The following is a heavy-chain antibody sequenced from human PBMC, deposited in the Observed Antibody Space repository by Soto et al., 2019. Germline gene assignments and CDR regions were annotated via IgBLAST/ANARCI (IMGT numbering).Heavy chain of an antibody. J-gene: IGHJ4*02. CDR3: AKSGGIIVIHDS. D-gene: IGHD3-16*02. CDR1: GGSINIIGDY. Sequence: LSLTCIVSGGSINIIGDYWVWIRQSAGKGLEWIGNIYYNGNTYYNPSFKSRCTISVDTSKNQFSLTLNSVTAADTAVYYCAKSGGIIVIHDSWGKGIRVTVSS. V-gene: IGHV4-39*01. CDR2: IYYNGNT.